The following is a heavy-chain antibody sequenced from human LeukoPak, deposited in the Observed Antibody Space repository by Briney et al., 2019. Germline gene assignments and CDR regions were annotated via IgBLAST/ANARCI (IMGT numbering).Heavy chain of an antibody. V-gene: IGHV3-23*01. D-gene: IGHD2-15*01. CDR2: ISGSGGST. J-gene: IGHJ4*02. CDR1: GFTFSTYN. Sequence: GGSLRLSCAASGFTFSTYNMIWLRQAPGKGLEWVSAISGSGGSTYYADSVKGRFTISRDNSKNTLYLQMNSLRAEDTAVYYCAKAYCSGGSCYWKDWGQGTLVTVSS. CDR3: AKAYCSGGSCYWKD.